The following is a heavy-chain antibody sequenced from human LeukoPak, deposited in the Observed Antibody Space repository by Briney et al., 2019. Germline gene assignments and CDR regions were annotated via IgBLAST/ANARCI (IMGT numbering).Heavy chain of an antibody. CDR3: ARGQGSCSSTSCYGWNYYYYYYMDV. J-gene: IGHJ6*03. V-gene: IGHV4-34*01. CDR1: GGSFSGYY. D-gene: IGHD2-2*01. CDR2: IDHSGST. Sequence: SETLSLTCAVYGGSFSGYYWSWIRQPPGKGLEWIGEIDHSGSTNYNPSLKSRVTISVDTSKNPFSLKLSSVTAADTAVCYCARGQGSCSSTSCYGWNYYYYYYMDVWGKGTTVTVSS.